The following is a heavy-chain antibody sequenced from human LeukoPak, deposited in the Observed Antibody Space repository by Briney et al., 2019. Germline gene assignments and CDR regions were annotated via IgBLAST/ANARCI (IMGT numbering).Heavy chain of an antibody. J-gene: IGHJ5*02. D-gene: IGHD2/OR15-2a*01. CDR3: AGHREFSQES. CDR2: IYHRGDF. V-gene: IGHV4-4*02. CDR1: GASITDNW. Sequence: SGTLSLTCVVSGASITDNWWSWVRQPPGKGLEWIGEIYHRGDFNYNPSLKSRVTISVDKSKNQFSLSLNSVTAADTAVYFCAGHREFSQESWSLGILVTVSS.